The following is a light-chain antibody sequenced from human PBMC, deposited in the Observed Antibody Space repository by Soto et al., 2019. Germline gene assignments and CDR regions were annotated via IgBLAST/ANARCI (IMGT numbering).Light chain of an antibody. CDR3: QQYGSSSWT. V-gene: IGKV3-20*01. CDR2: GAS. Sequence: EIVLTQSPGTLSLSPGERATLSCRASQSVSSSYLAWYQQKPGQAPRLLIYGASGRATGIPDRFSGSGSGTDFPLTISRLEPEDLAVYYCQQYGSSSWTFGQGTKVEIK. J-gene: IGKJ1*01. CDR1: QSVSSSY.